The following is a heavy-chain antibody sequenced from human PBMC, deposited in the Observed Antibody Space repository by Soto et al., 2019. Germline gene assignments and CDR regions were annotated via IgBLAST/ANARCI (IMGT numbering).Heavy chain of an antibody. Sequence: SETLSLTCTVSGGSMSRYYWTWIRQPPGKGLEWIGNIHYTGSTNYNPSLKSRVTILLGTSTSQFSLKVSSVTAADTAVYYCARDLTISSTDGPLDPSGHGTLVTVCS. CDR1: GGSMSRYY. J-gene: IGHJ5*02. CDR2: IHYTGST. D-gene: IGHD1-1*01. V-gene: IGHV4-59*01. CDR3: ARDLTISSTDGPLDP.